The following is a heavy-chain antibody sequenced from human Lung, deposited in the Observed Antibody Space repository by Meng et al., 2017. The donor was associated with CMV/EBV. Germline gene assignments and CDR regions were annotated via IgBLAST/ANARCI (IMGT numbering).Heavy chain of an antibody. CDR1: GDSITSYY. V-gene: IGHV4-4*07. CDR2: ISASGNT. D-gene: IGHD6-13*01. J-gene: IGHJ5*02. CDR3: ARDFGSSWYPNWFDP. Sequence: QGRLHETGPGLVKPSDTLPLTPTVSGDSITSYYWSWIRQPAGQGLEWIGRISASGNTRYNPSLKSRVTMSVDTSKNQFSLKLSSVTAADTAVYYCARDFGSSWYPNWFDPWGQGTLVTVSS.